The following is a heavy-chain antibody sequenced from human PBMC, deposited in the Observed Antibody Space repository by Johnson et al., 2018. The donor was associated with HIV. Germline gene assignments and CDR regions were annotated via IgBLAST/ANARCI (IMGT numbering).Heavy chain of an antibody. J-gene: IGHJ3*02. D-gene: IGHD3-22*01. Sequence: QMQLVESGGGLVKPGGSLRLSCAASGFTFSDFFMSWIRQAPGKGLEWVSYISSSGSTIYYADSVKGRFTISRDNAKNSLYLQMNSLRAEDTAGYYCARPGVVVTPPDAFDIWGQGTMVTVSS. V-gene: IGHV3-11*04. CDR3: ARPGVVVTPPDAFDI. CDR1: GFTFSDFF. CDR2: ISSSGSTI.